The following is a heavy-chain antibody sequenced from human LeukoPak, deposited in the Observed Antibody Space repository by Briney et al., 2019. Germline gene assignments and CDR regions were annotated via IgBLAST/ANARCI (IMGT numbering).Heavy chain of an antibody. Sequence: GGSLRLSCAASGFTFSNHGMNWVRQAPGKGPEWVSSIFPSGGEIHYADSVRGRFTISRDNSKSTLSLQMNSLRAGDTAVYYCAKSFRSTSLDYWGQGTLVTVSS. V-gene: IGHV3-23*01. CDR3: AKSFRSTSLDY. CDR2: IFPSGGEI. D-gene: IGHD2-2*01. J-gene: IGHJ4*02. CDR1: GFTFSNHG.